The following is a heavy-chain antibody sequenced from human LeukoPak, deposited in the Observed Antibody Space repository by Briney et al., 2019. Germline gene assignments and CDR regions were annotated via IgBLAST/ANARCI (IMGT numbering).Heavy chain of an antibody. J-gene: IGHJ3*02. CDR2: ISSSSSTI. Sequence: GGSLRLSCAASGFTFSSYSMNWVRQAPGKGLEWVSYISSSSSTIYYADSVKGRFTISRDNAKNSLYLQMNSLRAEDTAVYYCARVYCSGGSCYSWRNAFDIWGQGTMVTVSS. CDR3: ARVYCSGGSCYSWRNAFDI. D-gene: IGHD2-15*01. V-gene: IGHV3-48*01. CDR1: GFTFSSYS.